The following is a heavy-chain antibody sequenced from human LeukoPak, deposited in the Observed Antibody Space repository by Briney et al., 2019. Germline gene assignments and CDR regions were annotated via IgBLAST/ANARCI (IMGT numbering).Heavy chain of an antibody. J-gene: IGHJ6*03. CDR2: INPHSGGT. V-gene: IGHV1-2*02. CDR3: ARDRSYYYDILTGYYYYMDV. CDR1: GYTFITYY. D-gene: IGHD3-9*01. Sequence: VASVKVSRKTSGYTFITYYIHWLRQAPGQGLEWMGWINPHSGGTNYAQKFQGRVTMTRDTSISTAYMELSRLRSDDTAVYYCARDRSYYYDILTGYYYYMDVWGKGTTVTVSS.